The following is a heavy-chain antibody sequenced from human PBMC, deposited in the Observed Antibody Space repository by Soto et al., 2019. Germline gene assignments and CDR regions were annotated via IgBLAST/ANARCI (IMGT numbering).Heavy chain of an antibody. CDR3: AVEGDLPVRFDY. Sequence: QVQLVQSGAEVKKPGASVKVSCKASGYTFTTYGLHWVRQAPGQRLEWMGWINAGNGNTKYSQKFQDRVTITRDTFVSTAYMELSSLRSEDTAVYYCAVEGDLPVRFDYWGQGTLVTVSS. CDR2: INAGNGNT. CDR1: GYTFTTYG. J-gene: IGHJ4*02. D-gene: IGHD3-16*01. V-gene: IGHV1-3*01.